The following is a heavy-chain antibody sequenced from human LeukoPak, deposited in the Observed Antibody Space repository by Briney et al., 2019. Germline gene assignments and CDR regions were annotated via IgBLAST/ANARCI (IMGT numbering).Heavy chain of an antibody. J-gene: IGHJ3*02. CDR1: GGSISGYY. D-gene: IGHD3-22*01. CDR3: ARGGLENGYHSNDGFDI. V-gene: IGHV4-59*01. CDR2: IYYSGST. Sequence: PSETLSLTCTVSGGSISGYYWSWIRQPPGKGLEWIGYIYYSGSTKYNPSLKSRVTMSVDTSRNQFSLKLSPVTAADTAVYYCARGGLENGYHSNDGFDIWGQGTMVTVSS.